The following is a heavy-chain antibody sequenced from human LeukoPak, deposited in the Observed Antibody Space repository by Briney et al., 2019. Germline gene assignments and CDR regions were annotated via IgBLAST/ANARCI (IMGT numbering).Heavy chain of an antibody. J-gene: IGHJ4*02. CDR3: ARERWGFWSGYYAS. CDR1: DGSISNYH. V-gene: IGHV4-4*07. CDR2: VHFTGNT. Sequence: PSETLSLTCIVSDGSISNYHWSWIRKPAGKGLEWIGRVHFTGNTNYNPSFKSRLTMSVDTSKSQFSLNLKSVTAADTATYYCARERWGFWSGYYASWGQGILVTVSS. D-gene: IGHD3-3*01.